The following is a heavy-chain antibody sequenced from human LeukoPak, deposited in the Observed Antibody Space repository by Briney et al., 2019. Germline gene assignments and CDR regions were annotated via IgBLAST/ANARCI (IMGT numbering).Heavy chain of an antibody. J-gene: IGHJ4*02. CDR2: TNPNNGDT. Sequence: ASVKVSCKASGYIFTGYYIHWVRQAPGQGLEWMGWTNPNNGDTTYAQKFQGRVTMTRDTSVSTAYMELRRLRSDDTAVYYCARRGFGDLYLEDYWGQGTLVTVSS. CDR1: GYIFTGYY. V-gene: IGHV1-2*02. D-gene: IGHD3-10*01. CDR3: ARRGFGDLYLEDY.